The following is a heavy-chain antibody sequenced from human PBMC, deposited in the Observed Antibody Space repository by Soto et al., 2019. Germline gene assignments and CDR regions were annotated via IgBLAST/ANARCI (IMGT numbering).Heavy chain of an antibody. CDR3: ARAPCSGGSCYYRDYFDY. Sequence: QVQLVESGGGVVQPGRSLRLSCAASGFTSGAYAFHWFGRPQAKGLGWVAVIWYDGRNKYYADSVKGRFTISRDNSKNTLYLQMNSLRAEDTAVYYCARAPCSGGSCYYRDYFDYWGQGTLVTVSS. J-gene: IGHJ4*02. CDR1: GFTSGAYA. CDR2: IWYDGRNK. D-gene: IGHD2-15*01. V-gene: IGHV3-33*01.